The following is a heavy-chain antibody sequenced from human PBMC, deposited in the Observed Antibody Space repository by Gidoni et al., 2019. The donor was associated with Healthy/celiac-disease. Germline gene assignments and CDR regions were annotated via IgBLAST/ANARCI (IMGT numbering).Heavy chain of an antibody. D-gene: IGHD3-9*01. CDR3: ARHKPVLRYFDWWIDY. CDR2: INPNSGGT. V-gene: IGHV1-2*02. CDR1: GYTFTGYY. J-gene: IGHJ4*02. Sequence: QVQLVQSGAEVKKPGASVKVSCKASGYTFTGYYMHWVRQAPGQGLEWMGWINPNSGGTNYAQKFQGRVTMTRDTSISTAYMELSRLRSDDTAVYYCARHKPVLRYFDWWIDYWGQGTLVTVSS.